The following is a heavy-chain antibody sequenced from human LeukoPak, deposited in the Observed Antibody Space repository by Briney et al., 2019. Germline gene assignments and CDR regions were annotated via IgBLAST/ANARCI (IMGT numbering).Heavy chain of an antibody. CDR3: AKDLVGYSGYDFDY. D-gene: IGHD5-12*01. J-gene: IGHJ4*02. Sequence: PGGSLRLSCAASGFTFSSYAVSWVRQAPGKGLEWVSGISGSGGSTYYADSVKGRFTISRGNSKNTLYLQMNSLRAEDTAVYYCAKDLVGYSGYDFDYWGQGTLVTVSS. V-gene: IGHV3-23*01. CDR1: GFTFSSYA. CDR2: ISGSGGST.